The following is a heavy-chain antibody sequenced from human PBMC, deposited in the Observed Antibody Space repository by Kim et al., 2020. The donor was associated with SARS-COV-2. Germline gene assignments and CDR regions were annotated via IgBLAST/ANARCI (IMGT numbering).Heavy chain of an antibody. J-gene: IGHJ4*02. Sequence: ASVKVSCKTSGYTFTTPYLHWVRQVPGQGLEWMGRINPSSGGTNYAQKFQGRVTMTRDTSISTAYMELSRLRSDDTVVYYCARGNTETIDYWGQGTLVTVSS. V-gene: IGHV1-2*05. CDR3: ARGNTETIDY. CDR2: INPSSGGT. CDR1: GYTFTTPY.